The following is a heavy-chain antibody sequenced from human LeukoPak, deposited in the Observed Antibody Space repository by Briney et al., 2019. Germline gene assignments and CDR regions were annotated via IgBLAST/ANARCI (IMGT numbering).Heavy chain of an antibody. CDR3: ARGYCSSTSCYTAY. Sequence: GGSLRLSCAASGFTFSSYAMSWVRQAPGKGLEWVSAISGSGGSTYYADSVKGRFTISRDNSKNTLYLQMNSLRAEDTAVYYCARGYCSSTSCYTAYWGQGTLVTVSS. CDR1: GFTFSSYA. J-gene: IGHJ4*02. CDR2: ISGSGGST. D-gene: IGHD2-2*02. V-gene: IGHV3-23*01.